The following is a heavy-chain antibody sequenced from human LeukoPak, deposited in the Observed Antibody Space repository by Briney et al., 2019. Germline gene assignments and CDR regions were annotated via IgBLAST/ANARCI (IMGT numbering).Heavy chain of an antibody. Sequence: TSETLSLTCAVYGGSFSGYYWSWIRQPPGKGLEWIGEINHSGSTNYNPSLKSRVTISVDTSKNQFSLKLSSVTAADTAVCYCARGRRRATVTRYYYMDVWGKGTTVTVSS. V-gene: IGHV4-34*01. CDR2: INHSGST. CDR3: ARGRRRATVTRYYYMDV. J-gene: IGHJ6*03. CDR1: GGSFSGYY. D-gene: IGHD4-11*01.